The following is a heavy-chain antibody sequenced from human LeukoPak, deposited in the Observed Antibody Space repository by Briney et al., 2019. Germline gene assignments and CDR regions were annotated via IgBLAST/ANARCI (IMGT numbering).Heavy chain of an antibody. D-gene: IGHD3-10*01. CDR3: AKSRTMVRYYFDY. J-gene: IGHJ4*02. CDR1: GFTFSSYA. V-gene: IGHV3-23*01. CDR2: ISGSGGST. Sequence: GGSLRLSCAASGFTFSSYAMSWVRQAPGKGLEWVSAISGSGGSTYYADSVRGRFTISRDNSKNTLYLQMNSLRAEDTAVYYCAKSRTMVRYYFDYWGQGTLVTVSS.